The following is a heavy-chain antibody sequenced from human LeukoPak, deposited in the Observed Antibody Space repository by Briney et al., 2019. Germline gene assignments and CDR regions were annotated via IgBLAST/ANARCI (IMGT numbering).Heavy chain of an antibody. CDR3: ARDNGYCSSTSCSGYYYGMDV. CDR2: ISSSGSTI. Sequence: PGGSLRLSCAASGSTFSSYEMNWVRQAPGKGLEWVSYISSSGSTIYYADSVKGRFTISRDNAKNSLYLQMNSLRAEDTAVYYCARDNGYCSSTSCSGYYYGMDVWGKGTTVTVSS. CDR1: GSTFSSYE. V-gene: IGHV3-48*03. J-gene: IGHJ6*04. D-gene: IGHD2-2*03.